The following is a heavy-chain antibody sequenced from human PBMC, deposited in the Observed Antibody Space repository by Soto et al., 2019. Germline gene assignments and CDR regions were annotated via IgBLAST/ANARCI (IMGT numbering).Heavy chain of an antibody. J-gene: IGHJ4*02. CDR3: AGAAVVESFDY. CDR2: INHSGST. D-gene: IGHD2-15*01. V-gene: IGHV4-34*01. CDR1: GGSFSGYY. Sequence: QVQLQQWGAGLLKPSETLSLTCAVYGGSFSGYYWSWIRQPPGKGLEWIGEINHSGSTNYNPSLKSRITISVDTSKNQFALKLSSVTAADTAVYYCAGAAVVESFDYWGQGTLVTVSS.